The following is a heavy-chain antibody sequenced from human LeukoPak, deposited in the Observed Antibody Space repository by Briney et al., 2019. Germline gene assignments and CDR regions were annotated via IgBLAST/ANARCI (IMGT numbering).Heavy chain of an antibody. V-gene: IGHV3-23*01. Sequence: GSLRLSCAASGFTFSSYAMSWVRQAPGKGLEWVSAISGSGGSTYYADSVKGRFTISRDNSKNTLYLQMNSLRAEDTAVYYCAKVRNYDILTGYYKAYFDYWGQGTLVTVSS. J-gene: IGHJ4*02. CDR1: GFTFSSYA. D-gene: IGHD3-9*01. CDR3: AKVRNYDILTGYYKAYFDY. CDR2: ISGSGGST.